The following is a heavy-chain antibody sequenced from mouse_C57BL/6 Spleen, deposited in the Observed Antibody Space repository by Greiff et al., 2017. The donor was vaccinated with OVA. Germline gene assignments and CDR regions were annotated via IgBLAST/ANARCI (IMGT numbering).Heavy chain of an antibody. CDR1: GYAFSSYW. CDR2: IYPGDGDT. V-gene: IGHV1-80*01. Sequence: QVQLQQSGAELVKPGASVKISCKASGYAFSSYWMNWVKQRPGKGLEWIGQIYPGDGDTNYNGKFKGKATLTADKSSSTAYMQLSSLTSEDSAVYFCARGAYDHDGYWYFDVWGTGTTVTVSS. CDR3: ARGAYDHDGYWYFDV. D-gene: IGHD2-4*01. J-gene: IGHJ1*03.